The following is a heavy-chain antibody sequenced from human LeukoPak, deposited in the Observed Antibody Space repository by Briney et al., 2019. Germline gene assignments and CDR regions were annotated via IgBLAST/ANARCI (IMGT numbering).Heavy chain of an antibody. CDR2: IRGNGGSA. J-gene: IGHJ3*01. D-gene: IGHD2-15*01. Sequence: TGGSLRLSCAASGFTFSEYAMHWVRQAPGKGVEYGSVIRGNGGSAYYARSLKGRFTISRENYKNRLYVQKDRVRAADTAVYYCPRDVDPVAVGPDAFHLWGQGTMVTVSS. V-gene: IGHV3-64*01. CDR3: PRDVDPVAVGPDAFHL. CDR1: GFTFSEYA.